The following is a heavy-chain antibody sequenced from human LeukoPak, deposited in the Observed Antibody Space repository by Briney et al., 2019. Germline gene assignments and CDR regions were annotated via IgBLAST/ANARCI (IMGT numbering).Heavy chain of an antibody. J-gene: IGHJ4*02. CDR1: GDSVSSNSAA. V-gene: IGHV6-1*01. D-gene: IGHD6-13*01. CDR2: TYYRSKWYN. Sequence: SQTLSLTCAISGDSVSSNSAAWNWITQSPSRGLEWLGRTYYRSKWYNDYAVSVKSRITINPDTSKNQFYLQLDSVTPEDTAVYYCARGRDSSSWYPVPPYYFDYWGQGTLVTVSS. CDR3: ARGRDSSSWYPVPPYYFDY.